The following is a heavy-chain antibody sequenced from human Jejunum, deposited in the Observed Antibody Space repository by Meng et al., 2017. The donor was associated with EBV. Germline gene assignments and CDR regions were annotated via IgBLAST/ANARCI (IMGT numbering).Heavy chain of an antibody. Sequence: EVQLXXXXXGLVRRXXXVRLFCAASGFTFTTYWMHWVRQAPGKGLVWVSRVDIDGTATTYADSVRGRFTVSRDNAKNTVYLQMNSLRAEDTAVYYCTRGAMGKFDPWGQGTLVTVSS. CDR2: VDIDGTAT. CDR3: TRGAMGKFDP. CDR1: GFTFTTYW. V-gene: IGHV3-74*01. J-gene: IGHJ5*02. D-gene: IGHD1-26*01.